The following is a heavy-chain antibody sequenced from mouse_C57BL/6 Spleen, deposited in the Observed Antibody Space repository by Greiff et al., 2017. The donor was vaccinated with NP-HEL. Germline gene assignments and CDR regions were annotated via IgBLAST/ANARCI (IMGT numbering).Heavy chain of an antibody. D-gene: IGHD1-1*01. V-gene: IGHV5-17*01. J-gene: IGHJ4*01. CDR2: ISSGSSTI. CDR3: ARNYYGSSYVPYYYAMDY. Sequence: EVQVVESGGGLVKPGGSLRLSCAASGFTFSDYGMHWVRQAPEKGLEWVAYISSGSSTIYYADTVKGRFTISRDNAKNTLFLQMTSLRSEDTAMYYCARNYYGSSYVPYYYAMDYWGQGTSVTVSS. CDR1: GFTFSDYG.